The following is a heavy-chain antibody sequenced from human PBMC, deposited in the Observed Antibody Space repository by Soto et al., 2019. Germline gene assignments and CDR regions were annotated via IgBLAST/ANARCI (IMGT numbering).Heavy chain of an antibody. CDR2: IYFSGSN. V-gene: IGHV4-30-4*01. Sequence: VQLQESGPGLVRPSETLSLTCTVSGGSISSGNFYWSWIRQPPGKGLEWSGYIYFSGSNSYSPSLKSRLTISLNTSNNQFSLKLTSVTAADTAVYYCAHDSHGGNTYFDLWGQGALVTVSS. CDR1: GGSISSGNFY. CDR3: AHDSHGGNTYFDL. D-gene: IGHD1-26*01. J-gene: IGHJ4*02.